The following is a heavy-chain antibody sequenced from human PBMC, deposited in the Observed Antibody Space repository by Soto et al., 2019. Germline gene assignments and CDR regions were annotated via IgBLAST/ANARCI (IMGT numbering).Heavy chain of an antibody. Sequence: QVQLQASGLGLVKPSQTLSLTCTVSGGSIISGGYYWSWIRQHPGKGLEWIGYIYYSGSTYYNPSLKSRVTISVDTSKNQFSLKLSSVTAADTAVYYRASPPTRGYFDYWGQGTLVTVSS. CDR2: IYYSGST. V-gene: IGHV4-31*03. CDR1: GGSIISGGYY. J-gene: IGHJ4*02. CDR3: ASPPTRGYFDY. D-gene: IGHD3-10*01.